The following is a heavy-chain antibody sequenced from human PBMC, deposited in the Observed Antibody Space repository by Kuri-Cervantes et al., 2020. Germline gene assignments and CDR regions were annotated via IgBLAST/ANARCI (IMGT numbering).Heavy chain of an antibody. Sequence: GGSLRLSCAASGFTFSGSAMHWVRQASGKGLEWVGRIRSKANSYATAYAASVKGRFTISRDDSKNTAYLQMNSLKTEDTAVYYCARDRRTSRTFDYWGQGTRGTGSS. V-gene: IGHV3-73*01. CDR1: GFTFSGSA. CDR2: IRSKANSYAT. D-gene: IGHD1-1*01. J-gene: IGHJ4*02. CDR3: ARDRRTSRTFDY.